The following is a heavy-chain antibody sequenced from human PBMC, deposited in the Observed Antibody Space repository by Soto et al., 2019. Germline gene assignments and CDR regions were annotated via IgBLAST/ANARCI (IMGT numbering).Heavy chain of an antibody. J-gene: IGHJ4*02. V-gene: IGHV1-8*01. CDR2: MNPNSGNT. CDR1: GYTFTSYD. D-gene: IGHD1-26*01. Sequence: QVQLVQSGAEVKKPGASVKVSCKASGYTFTSYDITWVRQATGQGLEWMEWMNPNSGNTGYAQKFQGRVTLTRNTSISTAYLEPSSLRSEDTGVYYCAREKVGANDFRGQGTRVSVSS. CDR3: AREKVGANDF.